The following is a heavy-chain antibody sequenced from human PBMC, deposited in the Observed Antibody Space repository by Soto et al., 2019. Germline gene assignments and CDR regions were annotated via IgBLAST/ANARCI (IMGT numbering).Heavy chain of an antibody. Sequence: SETLSLTCTVSGGSVSNISDYWSGVGQPPGKGLEWIGYIYYSGSADYNPSLGSRVTISLDTSKNQFSLKLSSVTTADTAVYYCARGVGFGYYYYHMDLWGQGTTVTVSS. J-gene: IGHJ6*02. CDR1: GGSVSNISDY. CDR2: IYYSGSA. D-gene: IGHD3-10*01. CDR3: ARGVGFGYYYYHMDL. V-gene: IGHV4-61*01.